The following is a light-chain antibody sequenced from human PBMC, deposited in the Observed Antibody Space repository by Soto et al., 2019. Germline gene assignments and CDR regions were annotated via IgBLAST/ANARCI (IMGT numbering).Light chain of an antibody. CDR3: SSHSRSSSLYV. CDR2: GVS. V-gene: IGLV2-14*01. CDR1: SSDVGGYNY. Sequence: QSALTQPASVSGSPGQSITISCTGTSSDVGGYNYVSWYQQYPGKAPKLMIFGVSNRPSGVSNRFSGSKSGNTASLTITGLQGEDEADYYCSSHSRSSSLYVFGTGTKVTVL. J-gene: IGLJ1*01.